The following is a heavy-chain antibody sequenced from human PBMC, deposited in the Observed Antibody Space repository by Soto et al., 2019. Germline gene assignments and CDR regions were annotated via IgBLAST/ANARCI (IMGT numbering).Heavy chain of an antibody. D-gene: IGHD2-21*01. CDR1: GYTFANYG. CDR2: ISPYNGET. V-gene: IGHV1-18*01. CDR3: ARLGVSRPDS. J-gene: IGHJ5*02. Sequence: QIRLVQSGSEVKTPGASVKVSCKTSGYTFANYGLTWVRQAPAQGFEWMGWISPYNGETNYAQKFQGRVTLTTDASTYTAYMALRNLRSADTAVYYCARLGVSRPDSWGQGTLVTVSS.